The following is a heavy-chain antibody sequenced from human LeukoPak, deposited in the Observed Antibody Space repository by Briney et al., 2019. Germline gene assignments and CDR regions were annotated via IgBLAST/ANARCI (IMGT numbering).Heavy chain of an antibody. CDR2: IYYSGST. CDR1: GGSISSSSYY. J-gene: IGHJ4*02. Sequence: SETLSLTCTVSGGSISSSSYYWGWIRQPPGEGLEWIGSIYYSGSTYYNPSLKSRVTISVDTSKNQFSLKLSSVTAADTAVYYCAREYYYDSSGYYFDYWGQGTLVTVSS. D-gene: IGHD3-22*01. V-gene: IGHV4-39*01. CDR3: AREYYYDSSGYYFDY.